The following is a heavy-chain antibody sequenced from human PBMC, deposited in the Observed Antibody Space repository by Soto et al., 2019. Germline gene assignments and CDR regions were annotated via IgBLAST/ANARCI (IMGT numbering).Heavy chain of an antibody. Sequence: SETLSLTCTVSGGSISSYYWSWIRQPPGNGLEWIGYISYSVSPNYNPSLRSRVTISIDSSKNQFSLKVTSVTAADTAVYYCARGHSSGWQNFDFWGQGTLVTVSS. J-gene: IGHJ4*02. CDR2: ISYSVSP. V-gene: IGHV4-59*01. D-gene: IGHD6-19*01. CDR1: GGSISSYY. CDR3: ARGHSSGWQNFDF.